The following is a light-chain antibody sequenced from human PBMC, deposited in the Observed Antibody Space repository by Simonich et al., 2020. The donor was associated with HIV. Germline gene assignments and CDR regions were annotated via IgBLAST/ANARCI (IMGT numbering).Light chain of an antibody. J-gene: IGKJ1*01. Sequence: EIVLTQSPATLSLSPGEKATLSCRASQSVRSHLAWYQQKPGQAPRLLIHDVSNRATGIPARFSGSGSGTDFTLTISSLESEDFAVYYCQQMKTFGQGTKVEIK. V-gene: IGKV3-11*01. CDR1: QSVRSH. CDR2: DVS. CDR3: QQMKT.